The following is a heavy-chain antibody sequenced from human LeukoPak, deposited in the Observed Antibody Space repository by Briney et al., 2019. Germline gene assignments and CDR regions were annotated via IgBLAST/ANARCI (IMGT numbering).Heavy chain of an antibody. D-gene: IGHD6-6*01. J-gene: IGHJ4*02. V-gene: IGHV3-7*01. CDR2: IKRDGSEK. Sequence: GGSLRLSCAASGFTFRNYWMTWVRQAPGKGLEWVANIKRDGSEKYYVDSVKGRFTISRDNAKNSLFLQMNSLRAEDTAVYYCARDVSDENGSASRNHLDSWGQGTLVSVSS. CDR3: ARDVSDENGSASRNHLDS. CDR1: GFTFRNYW.